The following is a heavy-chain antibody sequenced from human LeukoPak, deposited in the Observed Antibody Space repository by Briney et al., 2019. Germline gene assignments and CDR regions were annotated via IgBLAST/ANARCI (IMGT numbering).Heavy chain of an antibody. D-gene: IGHD1-26*01. Sequence: GGSLRLSCVASGFTFSSYAMSWVRQAPGKGLEWVSAISGSGVTTHYAGSVKGRFSISRDNSKNTLYLQMNSLRAGDTALYYCAKKVVVGATSPYSDFQDWGQGTLVTVSS. CDR1: GFTFSSYA. CDR2: ISGSGVTT. CDR3: AKKVVVGATSPYSDFQD. V-gene: IGHV3-23*01. J-gene: IGHJ1*01.